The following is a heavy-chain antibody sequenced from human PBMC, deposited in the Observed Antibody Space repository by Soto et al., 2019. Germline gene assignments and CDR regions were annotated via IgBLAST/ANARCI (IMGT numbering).Heavy chain of an antibody. CDR3: AVRKTGSYFDY. CDR1: GFTFSTYA. Sequence: GGSLRLSCAASGFTFSTYAMSWVRQAPGKGLEWVSAISGSGDSTYYTDSVKGRFTISRDNSKNTLFLQMNSLRVEDTAVYYCAVRKTGSYFDYWGQGTLVTVSS. J-gene: IGHJ4*02. CDR2: ISGSGDST. V-gene: IGHV3-23*01. D-gene: IGHD1-26*01.